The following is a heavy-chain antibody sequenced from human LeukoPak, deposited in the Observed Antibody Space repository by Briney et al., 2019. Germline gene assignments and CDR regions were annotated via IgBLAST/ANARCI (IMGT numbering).Heavy chain of an antibody. CDR1: AGSPSVYF. V-gene: IGHV4-34*01. CDR2: INHSGSP. Sequence: KSSETLSLPCVDPAGSPSVYFWIHLSHPPPKGLEWIGEINHSGSPNYNPSLKSRVTISVDTSKNQFSLKLTSVTAADTAVYYCAREGEVTRQGYWGQGTLVTVSS. J-gene: IGHJ4*02. CDR3: AREGEVTRQGY. D-gene: IGHD4-17*01.